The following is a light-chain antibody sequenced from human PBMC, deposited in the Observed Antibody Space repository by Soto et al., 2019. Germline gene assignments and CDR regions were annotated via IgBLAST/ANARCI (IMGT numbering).Light chain of an antibody. Sequence: EILLTQSPDSLSLPPGDRATLSCRASQSFSSTFFAGYQQKPGQAPRLLIYGASSRATGIPDRFSGSGSGTDFTLTISRLEPEDFAVYYCQQYASSVTFGQGTKVEIK. V-gene: IGKV3-20*01. CDR2: GAS. CDR3: QQYASSVT. J-gene: IGKJ1*01. CDR1: QSFSSTF.